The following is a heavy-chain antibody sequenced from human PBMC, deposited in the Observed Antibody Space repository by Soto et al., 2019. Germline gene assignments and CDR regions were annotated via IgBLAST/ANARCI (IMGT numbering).Heavy chain of an antibody. D-gene: IGHD3-22*01. CDR2: ISAYNGTT. Sequence: GASVKVSCKASGYTFTSYGISCVRQAPGQGLERMGWISAYNGTTNYAQKLQGRVTMTTGTATSTADMELRSLRSDDTAVYCCARGPPRPYYYDSSGYYQLFDYWGQGTLVPVSS. V-gene: IGHV1-18*01. CDR3: ARGPPRPYYYDSSGYYQLFDY. J-gene: IGHJ4*02. CDR1: GYTFTSYG.